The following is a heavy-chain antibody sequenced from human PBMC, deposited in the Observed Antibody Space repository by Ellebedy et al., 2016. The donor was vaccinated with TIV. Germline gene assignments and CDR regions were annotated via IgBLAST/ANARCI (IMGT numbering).Heavy chain of an antibody. CDR3: ARDSSGYQDAFDI. CDR1: GGSISSYY. J-gene: IGHJ3*02. V-gene: IGHV4-59*12. CDR2: IYYSGST. Sequence: GSLRLSXTVSGGSISSYYWSWIRRPPGKGLEWIGYIYYSGSTYYNPSLKSRVTISVDTSKNQFSLKLSSVTAADTAVYYCARDSSGYQDAFDIWGQGTMVTVSS. D-gene: IGHD3-22*01.